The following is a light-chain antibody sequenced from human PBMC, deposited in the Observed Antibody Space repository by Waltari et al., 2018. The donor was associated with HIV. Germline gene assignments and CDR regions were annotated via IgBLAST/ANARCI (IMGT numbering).Light chain of an antibody. CDR2: SND. J-gene: IGLJ3*02. Sequence: QSVLTQPPSASGTPGQRVTISCSGTRSPLRRNTVSWYQQLPGTAPKLLIYSNDQRPSGVPDRFSGSKSGTSASLAISGLQSEDEADYYCAAWDDSLNGWVFGGGTKLTVL. CDR3: AAWDDSLNGWV. CDR1: RSPLRRNT. V-gene: IGLV1-44*01.